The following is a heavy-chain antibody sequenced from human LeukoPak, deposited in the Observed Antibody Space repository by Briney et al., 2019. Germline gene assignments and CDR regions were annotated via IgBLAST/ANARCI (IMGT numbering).Heavy chain of an antibody. Sequence: SQTLSLTCAISGDSVSSNSAAWNWIRQSPSRGLEWLGRTYHRSKWYSESALSLKGRITVNPDTSKNQFSLQLNSVDPEDTAVYYCARTTGHFDYWGQGALVTVSS. CDR1: GDSVSSNSAA. D-gene: IGHD2-8*02. J-gene: IGHJ4*02. V-gene: IGHV6-1*01. CDR2: TYHRSKWYS. CDR3: ARTTGHFDY.